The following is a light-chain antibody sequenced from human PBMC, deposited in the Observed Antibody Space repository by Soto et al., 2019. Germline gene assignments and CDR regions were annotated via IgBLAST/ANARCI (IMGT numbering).Light chain of an antibody. CDR2: LGS. J-gene: IGKJ2*01. CDR3: MQALQSAPVYS. Sequence: DIVMTQSPLSLPVTPGEPASISCRSSQSLLHSNGYNYLDWYLQKPGQSPQLLIYLGSNRASGVPDRFSGSGSGTDFTLKISRVEAEDVGVYYCMQALQSAPVYSFGQATKLDIK. CDR1: QSLLHSNGYNY. V-gene: IGKV2-28*01.